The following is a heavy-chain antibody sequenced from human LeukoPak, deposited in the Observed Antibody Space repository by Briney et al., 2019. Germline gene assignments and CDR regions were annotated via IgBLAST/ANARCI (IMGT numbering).Heavy chain of an antibody. CDR3: AKAGLSNPFYFDY. CDR1: GFTFSSYA. CDR2: ISYDGSNK. J-gene: IGHJ4*02. Sequence: PGGSLRLSCAASGFTFSSYAMHWVRQAPGKGLEWVAVISYDGSNKYYADSVKGRFTISRDNSKNTLYLQMNSLRAEDTAVYYCAKAGLSNPFYFDYWGQGTLVTVSS. D-gene: IGHD1-14*01. V-gene: IGHV3-30*04.